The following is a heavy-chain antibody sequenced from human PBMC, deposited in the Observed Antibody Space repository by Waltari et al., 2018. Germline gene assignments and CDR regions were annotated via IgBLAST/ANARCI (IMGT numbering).Heavy chain of an antibody. V-gene: IGHV4-39*01. Sequence: QLQLQESGPRLVRPSETLSLICRVSGVSITSNRNYWAWTRQSPGQGLGWIGTVSYSGTTYIRPSLKSRVSVSRDTSKNQVSLKLGSVTAADMAVYYCATYIGASVGTAAFDVWGQGTMVTVSS. D-gene: IGHD5-12*01. CDR3: ATYIGASVGTAAFDV. J-gene: IGHJ3*01. CDR2: VSYSGTT. CDR1: GVSITSNRNY.